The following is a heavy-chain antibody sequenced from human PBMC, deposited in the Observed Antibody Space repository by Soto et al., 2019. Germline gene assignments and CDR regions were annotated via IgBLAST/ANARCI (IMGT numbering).Heavy chain of an antibody. CDR2: ISAYNGNT. V-gene: IGHV1-18*01. CDR3: ARDSGLVGATSFDY. D-gene: IGHD1-26*01. CDR1: GYTFTSYG. Sequence: QVQLVQSGAEVKKPGASVKVSCKASGYTFTSYGISWVRQAPGQGLEWMGWISAYNGNTNYAQKLQGIGTMTTDTSTSPAYMELRILRADDTAGYYCARDSGLVGATSFDYWGQGTLVTVSS. J-gene: IGHJ4*02.